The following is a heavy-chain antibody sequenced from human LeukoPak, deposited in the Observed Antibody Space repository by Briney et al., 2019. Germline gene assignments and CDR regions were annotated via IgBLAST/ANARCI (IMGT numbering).Heavy chain of an antibody. J-gene: IGHJ4*02. V-gene: IGHV3-33*01. CDR2: IWYDGSNK. D-gene: IGHD6-13*01. Sequence: GGSLRPSCAASGFTFSSYGMHWVRQAPGKGLEWVAVIWYDGSNKYYADSVKGRFTISRDNSKNTLYLQVNSLRAEDTAVYYCASNSGVYSSSWALDYWGQGTLVTVSS. CDR1: GFTFSSYG. CDR3: ASNSGVYSSSWALDY.